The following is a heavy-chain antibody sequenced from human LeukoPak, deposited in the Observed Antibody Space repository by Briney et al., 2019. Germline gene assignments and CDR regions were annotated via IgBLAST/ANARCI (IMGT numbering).Heavy chain of an antibody. J-gene: IGHJ5*02. CDR3: ARVGRGCSSIRCYWEDWFDP. CDR2: ISGYNVNA. Sequence: GASVKVSCMASGYTFTNYGITWIREAPGQGPEWLGWISGYNVNAHYAHNVQGRVTLTTDTSTNTAYMELRGLTSDDTAMYYCARVGRGCSSIRCYWEDWFDPWGQGTLVIVSS. D-gene: IGHD2-2*01. V-gene: IGHV1-18*01. CDR1: GYTFTNYG.